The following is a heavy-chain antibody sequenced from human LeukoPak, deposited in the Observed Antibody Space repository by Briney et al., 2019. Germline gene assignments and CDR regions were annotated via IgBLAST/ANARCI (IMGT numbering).Heavy chain of an antibody. CDR3: GRVWYSGYEFDS. Sequence: GESLKISCKAPGYTFSTSWIGWVRQMPGKGLEWMGIIYPSDSDTRYSPSFQGQVTLSVDKSISTAYLQWSSLKASDTAMYYCGRVWYSGYEFDSWGQGTLVTVSS. V-gene: IGHV5-51*01. D-gene: IGHD5-12*01. CDR2: IYPSDSDT. J-gene: IGHJ4*02. CDR1: GYTFSTSW.